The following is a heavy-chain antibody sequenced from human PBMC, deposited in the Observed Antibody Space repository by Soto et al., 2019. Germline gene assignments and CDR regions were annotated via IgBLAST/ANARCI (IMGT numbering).Heavy chain of an antibody. CDR1: GYSFTSYW. CDR3: AHAIHGTTYFN. D-gene: IGHD1-1*01. J-gene: IGHJ4*02. Sequence: GESLKISCQGSGYSFTSYWIGWVRQMPEKGLEWMGIIYPGDSETRYSPSFQGQVTISADRSTSTAYLQWSSLRASDTATYHCAHAIHGTTYFNWGQGTLVTVSS. V-gene: IGHV5-51*01. CDR2: IYPGDSET.